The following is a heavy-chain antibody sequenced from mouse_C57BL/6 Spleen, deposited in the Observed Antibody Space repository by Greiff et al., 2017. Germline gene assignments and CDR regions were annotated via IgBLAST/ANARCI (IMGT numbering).Heavy chain of an antibody. D-gene: IGHD2-4*01. CDR2: IWCGGST. Sequence: VKLLEPGPGLVQPSQSLSITCTVSGFSLTSYGVHWVRQSPGKGLEWLGVIWCGGSTDYNAAFISSLGISKYNSKSQVFFKMNSLQADDTAIYYCARNDYDYDRYFDVGGTGTTVTVAS. J-gene: IGHJ1*03. CDR1: GFSLTSYG. V-gene: IGHV2-2*01. CDR3: ARNDYDYDRYFDV.